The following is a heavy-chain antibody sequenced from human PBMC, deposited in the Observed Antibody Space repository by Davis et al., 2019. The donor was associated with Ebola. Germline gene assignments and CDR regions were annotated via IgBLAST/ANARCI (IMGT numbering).Heavy chain of an antibody. J-gene: IGHJ4*02. CDR3: ARGRILWWPAAGFDC. V-gene: IGHV4-34*01. Sequence: PGGSLRLSCAVYGGSFSGYYWSWIRQPPGKGLEWIGEINHSGSTNYNPSLKSRVTISVDTSKNQFSLKLSSVTAADTAVYYCARGRILWWPAAGFDCWGQGTLVTVSS. CDR2: INHSGST. D-gene: IGHD2-21*01. CDR1: GGSFSGYY.